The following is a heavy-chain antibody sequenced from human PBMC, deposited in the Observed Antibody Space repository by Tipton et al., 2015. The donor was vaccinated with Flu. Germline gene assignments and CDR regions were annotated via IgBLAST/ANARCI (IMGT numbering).Heavy chain of an antibody. V-gene: IGHV3-30*01. CDR3: ARDSYSSSWYVFWGYYYGMDV. J-gene: IGHJ6*02. Sequence: SLRLSCAASGFTFCSYAMHWVRQAPGKGLEWVAVISYDGSNKYYADSVKGRFTISRDNSKNTLYLQMNSLRAEDTAVYYCARDSYSSSWYVFWGYYYGMDVWGQGTTVTVSS. CDR2: ISYDGSNK. CDR1: GFTFCSYA. D-gene: IGHD6-13*01.